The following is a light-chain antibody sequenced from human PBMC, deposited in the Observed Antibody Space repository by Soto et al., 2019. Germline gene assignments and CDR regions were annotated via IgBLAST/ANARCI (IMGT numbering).Light chain of an antibody. CDR1: QSISNW. Sequence: DIQMTQSPSTLPASVGDRVTITCRARQSISNWLAWYQQKPGKAPKVLIYHDSNLQSGVPTRFSGSGSGTEFTLTISSLQPDDFATYYCQQYYSYSFGQGTKVDIK. V-gene: IGKV1-5*01. CDR2: HDS. J-gene: IGKJ1*01. CDR3: QQYYSYS.